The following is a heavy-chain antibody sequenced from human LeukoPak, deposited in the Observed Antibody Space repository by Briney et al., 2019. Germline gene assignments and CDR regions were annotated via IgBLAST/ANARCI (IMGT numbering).Heavy chain of an antibody. CDR2: INHSGST. CDR1: GGSFSGYY. Sequence: SETLSLTCAVYGGSFSGYYWSWIRQPPGKGLEWIGEINHSGSTNYNPPLKGRVTISVDTSKNQFSLKLSSVTAADTAVYYCARLIAVAAVDYWGQGTLVTVSS. J-gene: IGHJ4*02. V-gene: IGHV4-34*01. D-gene: IGHD6-19*01. CDR3: ARLIAVAAVDY.